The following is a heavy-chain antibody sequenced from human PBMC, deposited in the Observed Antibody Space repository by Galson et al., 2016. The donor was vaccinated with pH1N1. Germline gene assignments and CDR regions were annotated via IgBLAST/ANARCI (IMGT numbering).Heavy chain of an antibody. D-gene: IGHD3-3*01. Sequence: SVKVSCKASGGIFNNYAISWVRQAPGEGPEWMGGIKPLYGPAIYAQKFQGRVTMTTDTSTSTAYMELRSLRSDDTAVYYCARDKPQGVVIIPPSYHYGMDVWGQGTTVTVSS. CDR1: GGIFNNYA. CDR3: ARDKPQGVVIIPPSYHYGMDV. J-gene: IGHJ6*02. CDR2: IKPLYGPA. V-gene: IGHV1-69*05.